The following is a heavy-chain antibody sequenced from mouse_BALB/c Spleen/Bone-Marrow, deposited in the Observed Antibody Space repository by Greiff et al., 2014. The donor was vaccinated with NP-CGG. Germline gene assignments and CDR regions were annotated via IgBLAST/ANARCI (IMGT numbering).Heavy chain of an antibody. V-gene: IGHV1S53*03. Sequence: VQLVESDTELVKPGASVKISCKASGYTFTDHAIHWVKQRPGQGLEWIGYISPGNGDIKYNEKFKGKATLTAGKSSSTAYMQLNSLTSEDSAVYFCKRSPYYYGSKAKLYFDVWGAGTTVTVSS. CDR3: KRSPYYYGSKAKLYFDV. J-gene: IGHJ1*01. CDR2: ISPGNGDI. D-gene: IGHD1-1*01. CDR1: GYTFTDHA.